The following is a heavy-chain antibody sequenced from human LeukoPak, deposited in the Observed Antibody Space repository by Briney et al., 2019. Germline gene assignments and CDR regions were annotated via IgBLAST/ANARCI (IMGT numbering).Heavy chain of an antibody. D-gene: IGHD5-18*01. Sequence: SETLSLTCTVSGGSISSYYWSWIRQPAGKGLEWIGRIYTSGSTNYNPPLKSRVTMSVDTSKNQFSLKLSSVTAADTAVYYCARDRDSYGPYYYYYYYMDVWGKGTTVTVSS. J-gene: IGHJ6*03. CDR1: GGSISSYY. V-gene: IGHV4-4*07. CDR3: ARDRDSYGPYYYYYYYMDV. CDR2: IYTSGST.